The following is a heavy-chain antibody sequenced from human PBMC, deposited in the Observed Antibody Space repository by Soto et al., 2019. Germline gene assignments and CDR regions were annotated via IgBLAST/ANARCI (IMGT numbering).Heavy chain of an antibody. V-gene: IGHV4-61*01. CDR1: GGSVSSGSYY. CDR2: IYYSGST. CDR3: AGETLSGAEGYYYCGMGV. D-gene: IGHD2-15*01. J-gene: IGHJ6*02. Sequence: QVQLQESGPGLVKPSETLSLTCTVSGGSVSSGSYYWSWIRQPPGKGLEWIGYIYYSGSTNYNPYLTSRVAMSVDTSESQFSLKLSSVTAADTAVYYCAGETLSGAEGYYYCGMGVWGQGTTVTVSS.